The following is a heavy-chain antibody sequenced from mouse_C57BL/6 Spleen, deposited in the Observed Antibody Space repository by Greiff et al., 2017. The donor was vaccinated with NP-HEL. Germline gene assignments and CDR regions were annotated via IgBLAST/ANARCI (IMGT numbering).Heavy chain of an antibody. D-gene: IGHD1-1*01. V-gene: IGHV3-1*01. CDR2: ISYSGST. CDR3: ARGITTVVGNWYFDV. Sequence: EVKVVESGPGMVKPSQSLSLTCTVTGYSITSGYDWHWIRHFPGNKLEWMGYISYSGSTNYNPSLKSRISITHDTSKNHFFLKLNSVTTEDTATYYCARGITTVVGNWYFDVWGTGTTVTVSS. CDR1: GYSITSGYD. J-gene: IGHJ1*03.